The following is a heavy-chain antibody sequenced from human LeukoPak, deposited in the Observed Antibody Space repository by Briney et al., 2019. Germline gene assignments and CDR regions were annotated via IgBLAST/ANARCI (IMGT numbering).Heavy chain of an antibody. J-gene: IGHJ4*02. CDR1: GYTFTSYD. CDR3: AIDTIFGVVAQDY. CDR2: MNPNSGNT. D-gene: IGHD3-3*01. Sequence: ASVKVSCKASGYTFTSYDINWVRQATGQGLEWMGWMNPNSGNTGYAQKFQGRVTITRNTSISTAYMELSSLRSEDTAVYYCAIDTIFGVVAQDYWGQGTLVTVSP. V-gene: IGHV1-8*03.